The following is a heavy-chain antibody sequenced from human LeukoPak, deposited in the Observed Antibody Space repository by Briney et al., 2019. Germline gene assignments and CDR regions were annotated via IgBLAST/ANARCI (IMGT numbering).Heavy chain of an antibody. D-gene: IGHD3-10*01. CDR3: ARDFGSGSILPDY. CDR2: IYYSGST. Sequence: PSETLSLTCTVSGGSISSSSYYWGWIRQPPGKGLEWIGSIYYSGSTYYNPSLKSRVTISVDTSKNQFSLKLSSVTAADTAVYYCARDFGSGSILPDYWGQGTLVTVSS. J-gene: IGHJ4*02. V-gene: IGHV4-39*02. CDR1: GGSISSSSYY.